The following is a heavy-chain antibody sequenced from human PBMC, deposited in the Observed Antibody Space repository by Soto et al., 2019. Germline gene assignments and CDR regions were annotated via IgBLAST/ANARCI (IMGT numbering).Heavy chain of an antibody. CDR1: GFTFSSYA. J-gene: IGHJ4*02. CDR3: AKGSDDFWSGHYGRFQIPACYFDY. CDR2: ISGSGGST. V-gene: IGHV3-23*01. Sequence: GGSLRLSCAASGFTFSSYAMSWVRQAPGKGLEWVSAISGSGGSTYYADSVKGRFTISRDNSKNTLYLQMNSLRAEDTAVYYCAKGSDDFWSGHYGRFQIPACYFDYWGQGTLVTVSS. D-gene: IGHD3-3*01.